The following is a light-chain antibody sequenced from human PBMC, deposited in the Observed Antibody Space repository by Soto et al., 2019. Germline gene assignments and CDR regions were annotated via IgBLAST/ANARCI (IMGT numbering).Light chain of an antibody. Sequence: DIVMTQNPLSLPVTPGEPASISCRSSQSLLHSNGYNYLDWYLQKPGQSPQLLIYLGSNRASGVPDRFSGSGSGTDFTLKISRVEAEDVGVYYCMQALQTPLPFGGGTKVDIK. CDR3: MQALQTPLP. CDR2: LGS. J-gene: IGKJ4*01. CDR1: QSLLHSNGYNY. V-gene: IGKV2-28*01.